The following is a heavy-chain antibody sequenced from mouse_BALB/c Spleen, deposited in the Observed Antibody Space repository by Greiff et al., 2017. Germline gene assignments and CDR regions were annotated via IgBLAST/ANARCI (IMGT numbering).Heavy chain of an antibody. CDR2: IDPANGNT. J-gene: IGHJ4*01. Sequence: DQLQQSGAELVKPGASVKLSCTASGFNIKDTYMHWVKQRPEQGLEWIGRIDPANGNTKYDPKFQGKATITADTSSNTAYLQLSSLTSEDTAVYYCARDYYYGSSYGAMDYWGQGTSVTVSS. CDR1: GFNIKDTY. CDR3: ARDYYYGSSYGAMDY. D-gene: IGHD1-1*01. V-gene: IGHV14-3*02.